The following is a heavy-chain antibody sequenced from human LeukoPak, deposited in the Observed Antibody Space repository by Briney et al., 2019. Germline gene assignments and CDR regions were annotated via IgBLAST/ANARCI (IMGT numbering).Heavy chain of an antibody. J-gene: IGHJ5*02. V-gene: IGHV1-69*05. CDR2: IIPIFGTA. Sequence: SVKVSCKASGGTFTSYAISWVRQAPGQGLEWMGGIIPIFGTANYAQRFQGRVTITTDEYTSTAYMELSSLRSEDTAVYYCAREAVVVVAASNWFDPWGQGTLVTVSS. D-gene: IGHD2-15*01. CDR1: GGTFTSYA. CDR3: AREAVVVVAASNWFDP.